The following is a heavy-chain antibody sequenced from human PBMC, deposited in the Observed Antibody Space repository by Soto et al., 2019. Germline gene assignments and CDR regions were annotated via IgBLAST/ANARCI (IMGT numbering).Heavy chain of an antibody. V-gene: IGHV3-64*01. CDR2: ISSNGVGT. Sequence: EVQLAESGGGLAQPGGSLRLSCAASGFTLSGYAMDWVRQAPGKGLEYVSGISSNGVGTYYANSVQGRFTISRDNSKNTVYLQMGSLRPEDMAVYYCARRARPDFYCMDVWGKGNTVTVSS. D-gene: IGHD6-6*01. CDR3: ARRARPDFYCMDV. CDR1: GFTLSGYA. J-gene: IGHJ6*03.